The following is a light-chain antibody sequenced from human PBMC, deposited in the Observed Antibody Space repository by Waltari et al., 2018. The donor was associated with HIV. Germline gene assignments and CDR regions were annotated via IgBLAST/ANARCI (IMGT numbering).Light chain of an antibody. V-gene: IGLV2-14*03. J-gene: IGLJ2*01. CDR3: ASYTAKDTVL. CDR2: EVD. Sequence: SAVTQPASVSGFPGQSITVSCPGDRTAFGFYTSISWYHQQPGKVPKLLLYEVDSRASGVSSRFSGSKSGNTASLTISGLHLDDEGVYYCASYTAKDTVLFGGGTTVTVL. CDR1: RTAFGFYTS.